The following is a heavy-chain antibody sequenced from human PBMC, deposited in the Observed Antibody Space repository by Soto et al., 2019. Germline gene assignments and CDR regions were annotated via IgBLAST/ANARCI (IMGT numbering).Heavy chain of an antibody. D-gene: IGHD6-19*01. CDR1: GGSISSSSYY. Sequence: QLQLQESGPGLVKPSETLSLTCTVSGGSISSSSYYWGWIRQPPGKGLEWIGSIYYSGSTYYNPSLKSRVTISVDTSKNQFSLKLSSVTAADTAVYYCARPRLAQDPSIRYSYYGMDVWGQGTTVTVSS. CDR3: ARPRLAQDPSIRYSYYGMDV. V-gene: IGHV4-39*01. J-gene: IGHJ6*02. CDR2: IYYSGST.